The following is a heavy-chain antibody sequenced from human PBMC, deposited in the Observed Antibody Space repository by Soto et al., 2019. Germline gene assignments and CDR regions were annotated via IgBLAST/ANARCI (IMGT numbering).Heavy chain of an antibody. CDR2: MNPNSGNT. Sequence: GASVKVSCKASGYTFTSYDINWVRQATGQGLEWMGWMNPNSGNTGYAQKFQGRVTMTRNTSISTAYMELSRLRPDDTAVYYCARYDYGDIFDYWGQGTLVTVSS. CDR3: ARYDYGDIFDY. CDR1: GYTFTSYD. J-gene: IGHJ4*02. V-gene: IGHV1-8*01. D-gene: IGHD4-17*01.